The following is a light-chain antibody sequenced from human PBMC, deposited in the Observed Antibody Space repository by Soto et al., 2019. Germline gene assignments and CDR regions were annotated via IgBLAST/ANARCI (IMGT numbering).Light chain of an antibody. V-gene: IGKV1-5*01. Sequence: DIQMTQSPATLSASVGDSVTITCRASQSISHWLAWYQQKPGKAPKFLIYDASSLESGVPSRFSGSGSGTEFTLTISSLQPDDFATYYCQQYNSYLWTFGQGTKVDIK. J-gene: IGKJ1*01. CDR3: QQYNSYLWT. CDR1: QSISHW. CDR2: DAS.